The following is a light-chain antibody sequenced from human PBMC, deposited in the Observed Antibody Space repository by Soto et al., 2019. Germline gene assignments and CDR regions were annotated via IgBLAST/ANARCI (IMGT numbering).Light chain of an antibody. CDR3: QQYNSSPCT. CDR1: QSISTW. CDR2: KAS. Sequence: DIRMTQSPSTLSASVGDRVTITCRASQSISTWLAWYQQEPGKAPKLLIHKASSLQSGVPSRFSGSGSGTDFTLTISSLHPDDFATYYCQQYNSSPCTFGQGTKLEIK. J-gene: IGKJ2*02. V-gene: IGKV1-5*03.